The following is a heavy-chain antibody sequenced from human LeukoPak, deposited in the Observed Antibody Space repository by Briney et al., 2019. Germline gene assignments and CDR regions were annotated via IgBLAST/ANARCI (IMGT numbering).Heavy chain of an antibody. V-gene: IGHV4-34*01. Sequence: SETLSLTCAVYGGSFSGYYWSWIRQPPGKGLEWIGEINHSGSTNYNPSLKSRVTISVDTSKNQFSLKLSSVTAADTAVYYCARAVSDYWGQGTLVTVSS. CDR2: INHSGST. D-gene: IGHD2-8*01. CDR3: ARAVSDY. J-gene: IGHJ4*02. CDR1: GGSFSGYY.